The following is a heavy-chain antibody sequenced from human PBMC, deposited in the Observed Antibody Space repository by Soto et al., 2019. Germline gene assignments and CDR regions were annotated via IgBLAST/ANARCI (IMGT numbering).Heavy chain of an antibody. D-gene: IGHD6-13*01. J-gene: IGHJ5*02. CDR1: GYTFTGYY. CDR3: ARDRGSWYVDWFDP. CDR2: INPNSGGT. V-gene: IGHV1-2*04. Sequence: QVQLVQCGAEVKKPGASVKVSCKASGYTFTGYYMLWVRQAPGQGLEWMGWINPNSGGTNYAQKFQGWVTMTRDTSISTAYRELSRLRSDDTAVYYCARDRGSWYVDWFDPWGQGTLVTVSS.